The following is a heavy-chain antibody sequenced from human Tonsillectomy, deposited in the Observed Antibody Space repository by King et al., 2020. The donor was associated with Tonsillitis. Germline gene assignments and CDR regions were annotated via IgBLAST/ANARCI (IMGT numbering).Heavy chain of an antibody. Sequence: QLQESGPGLVKPSETLSLTCTVSGGSISSYYWSWIRQPAGKGLEWIGRIYASGSTNYNPSLRGRVPMSVDTSKSKFSLKLSSVTAADTAVYYCTRSKQDYYDSSGFGYWGQGTLVTVSS. D-gene: IGHD3-22*01. V-gene: IGHV4-4*07. J-gene: IGHJ4*02. CDR3: TRSKQDYYDSSGFGY. CDR2: IYASGST. CDR1: GGSISSYY.